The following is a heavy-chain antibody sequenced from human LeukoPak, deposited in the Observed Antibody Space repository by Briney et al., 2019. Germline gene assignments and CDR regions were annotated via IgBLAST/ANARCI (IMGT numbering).Heavy chain of an antibody. CDR3: ARGSGYDYSWYFDL. J-gene: IGHJ2*01. CDR2: IYHSGST. V-gene: IGHV4-30-2*01. D-gene: IGHD5-12*01. CDR1: GGSISSGGYS. Sequence: SQTLSLTCAVSGGSISSGGYSWSWIRQPPGKGLEWIGYIYHSGSTYYNPSLKSRVTISVDRSKNQFSLKLSSVTAADTAVYYCARGSGYDYSWYFDLWGRGTLVTVSS.